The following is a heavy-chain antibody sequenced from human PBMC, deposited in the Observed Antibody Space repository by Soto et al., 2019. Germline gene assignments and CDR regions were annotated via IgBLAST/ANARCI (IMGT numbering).Heavy chain of an antibody. CDR1: GFTFSSYG. CDR3: AKDFFHRVDTVMGWFHF. Sequence: QVQLVESGGGVVQPGKSLRLSCAASGFTFSSYGIHWVRQAPGKGLEWVAAISYDGSYQYYADSVKGRLTISRDNSKGTLYLQMNSLRAEDTAVYYCAKDFFHRVDTVMGWFHFRGRGTLVTVSS. D-gene: IGHD5-18*01. CDR2: ISYDGSYQ. J-gene: IGHJ4*02. V-gene: IGHV3-30*18.